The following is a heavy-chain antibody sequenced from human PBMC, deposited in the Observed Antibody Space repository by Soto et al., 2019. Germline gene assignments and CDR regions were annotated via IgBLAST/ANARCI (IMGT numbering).Heavy chain of an antibody. V-gene: IGHV1-69*06. Sequence: SVKVSCKVTGGTSTRYAINWVRQAPGQGLEWMGGIVPMFGTSRYAQKFQGRVTITADTSTNIAYMELRSLRSEDTAVYYCNRGSEYDFWSGYLWGQGTLVTVSS. CDR2: IVPMFGTS. CDR1: GGTSTRYA. J-gene: IGHJ4*02. CDR3: NRGSEYDFWSGYL. D-gene: IGHD3-3*01.